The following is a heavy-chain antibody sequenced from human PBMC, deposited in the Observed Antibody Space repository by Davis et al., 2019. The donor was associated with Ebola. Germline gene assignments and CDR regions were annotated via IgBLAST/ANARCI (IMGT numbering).Heavy chain of an antibody. CDR1: GFTFSSYA. V-gene: IGHV3-48*04. Sequence: PGGSLRLSCAASGFTFSSYAMSWIRQAPGKGLEWVSYISSSGSTIYYADSVKGRFTISRDNAKNSLYLQMNSLRAEDTAVYYCASQFGSWSFDYWGQGTLVTVSS. D-gene: IGHD6-13*01. CDR3: ASQFGSWSFDY. J-gene: IGHJ4*02. CDR2: ISSSGSTI.